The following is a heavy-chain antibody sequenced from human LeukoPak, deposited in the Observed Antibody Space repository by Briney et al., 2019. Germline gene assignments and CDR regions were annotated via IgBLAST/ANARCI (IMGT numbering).Heavy chain of an antibody. J-gene: IGHJ4*02. CDR3: ARDPSILDY. CDR1: GFTFSSYI. CDR2: ISSSSSYI. V-gene: IGHV3-21*01. Sequence: WGSLRLSCAPSGFTFSSYILNGVGQAPGKGLEWVSSISSSSSYIYYADSVKGRFTISRDNAKNSLYPQMNSLRAEDTAVYYCARDPSILDYWGQGTLVTVSS.